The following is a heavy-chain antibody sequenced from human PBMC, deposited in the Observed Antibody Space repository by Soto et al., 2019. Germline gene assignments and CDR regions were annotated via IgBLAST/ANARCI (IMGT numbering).Heavy chain of an antibody. J-gene: IGHJ4*02. V-gene: IGHV4-59*01. CDR3: ARATGTTNFGDY. CDR1: GGSISPYY. CDR2: VYYRGST. D-gene: IGHD1-7*01. Sequence: QVQLQESGPGLVKPSETLSLTCTVSGGSISPYYWNWMRQPPGKGLEWIGYVYYRGSTDYNPSLKSRVTLSVDTSKNQFSLKLTSVTAADTAVYYGARATGTTNFGDYWVQGTLVTVSS.